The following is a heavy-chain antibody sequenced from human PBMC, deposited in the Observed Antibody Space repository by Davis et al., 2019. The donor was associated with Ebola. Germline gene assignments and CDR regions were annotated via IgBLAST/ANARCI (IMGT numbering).Heavy chain of an antibody. CDR1: GGTFSSYA. CDR2: IIPIFGTA. J-gene: IGHJ4*02. CDR3: ARDEGDFWSGLYFDY. Sequence: AASVKVSCKASGGTFSSYAISWVRQAPGQGLEWMGGIIPIFGTANYAQKFQGRVTITADKSTSTAYMELRSLRSEDTAVYYCARDEGDFWSGLYFDYWGQGTLVTVSS. V-gene: IGHV1-69*06. D-gene: IGHD3-3*01.